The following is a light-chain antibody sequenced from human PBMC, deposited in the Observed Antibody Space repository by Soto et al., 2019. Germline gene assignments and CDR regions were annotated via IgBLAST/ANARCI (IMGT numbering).Light chain of an antibody. Sequence: SYELTQPPSVSVAPGETARITCGGADIGSKSVHWYQQKPGQAPVVVISYDSDRPSGIPERFSGFTSGNTAALTISRVEAGDEADYYCQVWDGTTDHYVFGTGTKVTVL. J-gene: IGLJ1*01. CDR2: YDS. CDR3: QVWDGTTDHYV. V-gene: IGLV3-21*04. CDR1: DIGSKS.